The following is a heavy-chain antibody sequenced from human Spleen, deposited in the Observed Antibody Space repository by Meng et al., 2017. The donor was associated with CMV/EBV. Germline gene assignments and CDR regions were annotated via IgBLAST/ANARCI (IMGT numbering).Heavy chain of an antibody. D-gene: IGHD2-8*01. CDR2: IKEDGSEE. CDR1: GFTFRSYY. V-gene: IGHV3-7*03. J-gene: IGHJ5*02. Sequence: GESLKISCAASGFTFRSYYMTWVRQAPGKGLEWVADIKEDGSEEYYVDSVKGRFTISRDNARDSLFLQMNSLRAEDTAVYYCARDADFYCTNGVCYQEGVGWFDPWGQGTLVTVSS. CDR3: ARDADFYCTNGVCYQEGVGWFDP.